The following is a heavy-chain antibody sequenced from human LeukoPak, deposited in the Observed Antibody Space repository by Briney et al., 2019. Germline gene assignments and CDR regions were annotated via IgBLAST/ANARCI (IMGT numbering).Heavy chain of an antibody. D-gene: IGHD5-12*01. CDR1: GFTLTSYA. J-gene: IGHJ4*02. V-gene: IGHV3-23*01. CDR2: ISGSGTTT. Sequence: GRSLRLSCAASGFTLTSYALSWVRQAPGKGLEWVSAISGSGTTTYYADSVKGRFTISRDNSKNTLYLQMNSLRAEDTAVYYCASGEYSGYDLAYWGQGTLVTVSS. CDR3: ASGEYSGYDLAY.